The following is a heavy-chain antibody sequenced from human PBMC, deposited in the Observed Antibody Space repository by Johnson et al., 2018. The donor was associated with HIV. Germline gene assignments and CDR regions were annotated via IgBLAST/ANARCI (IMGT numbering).Heavy chain of an antibody. CDR3: ARGRITMIVVDLRGGGFDI. J-gene: IGHJ3*02. CDR1: GLNFSDYG. V-gene: IGHV3-30*04. Sequence: QVQVVESGGGVVQPGRSVRLSCAASGLNFSDYGMHWVRQAPGKGLEWVAVISLDGSNDYYADSVKGRFTITSDTSKNTLYLQMNSLRVEDTAVYYCARGRITMIVVDLRGGGFDIWGQGTMVTVSS. D-gene: IGHD3-22*01. CDR2: ISLDGSND.